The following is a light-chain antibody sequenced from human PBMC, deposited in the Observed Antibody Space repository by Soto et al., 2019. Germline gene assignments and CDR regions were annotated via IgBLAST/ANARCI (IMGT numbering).Light chain of an antibody. CDR3: QQYNRYWT. CDR1: QSISSW. CDR2: DAS. Sequence: DIQMTQSPSTLSASVGDRVTITCRASQSISSWLDWYQQKPGKAPKLLIYDASSLESGVPSRFSGSGSGTEFTLTISSLQPDDFATYYCQQYNRYWTFGQGTKVEIK. V-gene: IGKV1-5*01. J-gene: IGKJ1*01.